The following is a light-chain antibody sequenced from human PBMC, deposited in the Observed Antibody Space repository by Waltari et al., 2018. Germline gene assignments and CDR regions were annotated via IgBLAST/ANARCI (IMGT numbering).Light chain of an antibody. V-gene: IGLV2-11*01. CDR3: CSYAGSYTWV. J-gene: IGLJ3*02. CDR2: DLS. CDR1: SADVGGNNY. Sequence: QSALTQPRPVSGSPGQSVTIPCTGTSADVGGNNYVSWYQQHPGKAPKVMIYDLSRRPSGVPDRFSGSRSANTASLTISEIQAEDEADYYCCSYAGSYTWVFGGGTKVTVL.